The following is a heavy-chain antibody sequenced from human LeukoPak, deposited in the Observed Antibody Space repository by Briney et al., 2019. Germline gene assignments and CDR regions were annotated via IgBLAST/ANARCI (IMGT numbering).Heavy chain of an antibody. CDR1: GFTFSSYW. D-gene: IGHD3-9*01. Sequence: GGSLRLSCAVSGFTFSSYWMNWVRQAPGKGLEWVASIRQDGGEKSYVDSVKGRFTISRDNTKNSLYLQMSSLRAEDTAVYYCARDGTAPGLYFDLWGQGTMVTVSS. V-gene: IGHV3-7*01. J-gene: IGHJ3*01. CDR2: IRQDGGEK. CDR3: ARDGTAPGLYFDL.